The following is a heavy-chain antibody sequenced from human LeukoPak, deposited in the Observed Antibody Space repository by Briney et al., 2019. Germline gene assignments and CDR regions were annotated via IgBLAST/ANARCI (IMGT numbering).Heavy chain of an antibody. D-gene: IGHD5-12*01. CDR1: GGSISSSSYY. CDR3: ARAGSGYSFDY. J-gene: IGHJ4*02. Sequence: SETLSLTCTVSGGSISSSSYYWGWIRQPPGKGLEWIGSIYYSGSTYYNPSLKSRVTMSLDTSKNHFSLRLSSVNTADTAVYYCARAGSGYSFDYWGQGSLVTVSS. V-gene: IGHV4-39*07. CDR2: IYYSGST.